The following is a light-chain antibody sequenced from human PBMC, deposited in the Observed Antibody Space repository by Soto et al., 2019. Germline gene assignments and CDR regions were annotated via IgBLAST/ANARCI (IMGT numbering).Light chain of an antibody. V-gene: IGLV2-8*01. CDR1: SSDVGIYVF. Sequence: QSALTQPPSASGSPGQSVTISCTGTSSDVGIYVFVPWYQQHPGKAPKLMIYEVSKRPSGVPDRFSGAKSGNTASLTVSGLQVEDEADYFCSLAGGDSLIFGGGTKLTVL. CDR2: EVS. J-gene: IGLJ2*01. CDR3: SLAGGDSLI.